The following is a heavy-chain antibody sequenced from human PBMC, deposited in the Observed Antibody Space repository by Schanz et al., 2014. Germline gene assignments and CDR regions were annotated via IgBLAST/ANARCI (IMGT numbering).Heavy chain of an antibody. CDR1: GGTLDTYK. D-gene: IGHD3-16*01. V-gene: IGHV1-69*02. CDR3: ARAGRGYAYPLNSYPMDV. J-gene: IGHJ6*02. CDR2: IIPFLAVS. Sequence: QDQLLQSGAAVKKPGSSVRVSCKASGGTLDTYKIAWVRQVPGQGLEWMGRIIPFLAVSNYAQDFQGRVTFTADRATSTVDMDLRSLRSEDTGLYYCARAGRGYAYPLNSYPMDVWGQGTAVSVSS.